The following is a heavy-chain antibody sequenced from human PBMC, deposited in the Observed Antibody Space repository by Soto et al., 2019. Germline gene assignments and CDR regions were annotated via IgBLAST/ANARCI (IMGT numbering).Heavy chain of an antibody. V-gene: IGHV1-58*02. CDR2: IVVGSGNT. CDR1: GFTFTSSA. CDR3: AATYYDILTGYSRPGY. Sequence: GASVKVSCKASGFTFTSSAMQWVRQARGQRLEWIGWIVVGSGNTNYAQKFQERVTITRDMSTSTAYMELSSLRSEDTAVYYCAATYYDILTGYSRPGYWGQGTLVTVSS. J-gene: IGHJ4*02. D-gene: IGHD3-9*01.